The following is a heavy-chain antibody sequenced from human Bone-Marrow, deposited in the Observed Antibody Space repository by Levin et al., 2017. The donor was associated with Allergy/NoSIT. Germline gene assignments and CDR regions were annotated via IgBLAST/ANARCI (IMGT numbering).Heavy chain of an antibody. Sequence: GGSLRLSCVVSGFPFNSYWMHWVRQAPGQGLEWVSRINTDGSSTTYADSLKDRFTISRDNGKNTVYLQMKSLRAGDTGIYYCARESAYGGDYFDYWGHGTQVTVSS. V-gene: IGHV3-74*03. CDR3: ARESAYGGDYFDY. CDR1: GFPFNSYW. D-gene: IGHD4-23*01. CDR2: INTDGSST. J-gene: IGHJ4*01.